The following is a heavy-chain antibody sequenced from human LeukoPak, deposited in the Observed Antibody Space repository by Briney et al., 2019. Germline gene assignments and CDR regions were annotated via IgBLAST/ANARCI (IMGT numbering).Heavy chain of an antibody. Sequence: GGSLRLSCAASGFTFSSYGMHWVRQAPGKGLEWVAVISYDGSNKYYADSVKGRFTISRDNSKNTLYLQMNSLRAEDTAVYYCVRLVGSRSCSGGTCYSDYWGQGTLVTVSS. V-gene: IGHV3-30*03. CDR2: ISYDGSNK. D-gene: IGHD2-15*01. CDR3: VRLVGSRSCSGGTCYSDY. J-gene: IGHJ4*02. CDR1: GFTFSSYG.